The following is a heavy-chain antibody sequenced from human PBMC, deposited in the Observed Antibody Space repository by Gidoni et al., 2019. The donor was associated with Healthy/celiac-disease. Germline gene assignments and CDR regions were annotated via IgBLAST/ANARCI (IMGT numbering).Heavy chain of an antibody. D-gene: IGHD3-22*01. Sequence: EVQLVQSGAEVKKPGESLKISCKGSGYSFTSYWIGWVRQMPGKGLEWMGIIYPGDSDTRYSPSFQGQVTISADKSISTAYLQWSSLKASDTAMYYCARRTNYYDSSGYSTNFDYWGQGTLVTVSS. J-gene: IGHJ4*02. V-gene: IGHV5-51*01. CDR2: IYPGDSDT. CDR3: ARRTNYYDSSGYSTNFDY. CDR1: GYSFTSYW.